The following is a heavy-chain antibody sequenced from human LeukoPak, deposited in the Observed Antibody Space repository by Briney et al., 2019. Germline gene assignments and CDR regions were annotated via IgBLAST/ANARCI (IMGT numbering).Heavy chain of an antibody. CDR2: ISAPGGRP. CDR3: AKRGVVIRVILVGFHKQAYYFDS. D-gene: IGHD3-22*01. J-gene: IGHJ4*02. V-gene: IGHV3-23*01. Sequence: GGPLSPSCPASGITLSNYGMSWVRQAPGKGLEWAAGISAPGGRPNYADSVKGRFTISRDNPKNTLYLQMNSLRAEDTAVYFCAKRGVVIRVILVGFHKQAYYFDSWGQGALVTVSS. CDR1: GITLSNYG.